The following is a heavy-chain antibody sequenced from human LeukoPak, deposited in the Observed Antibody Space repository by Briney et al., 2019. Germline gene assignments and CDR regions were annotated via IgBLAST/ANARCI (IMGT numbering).Heavy chain of an antibody. J-gene: IGHJ4*02. D-gene: IGHD1-26*01. CDR1: GGSISNYY. CDR3: AXHLATATXAXDS. CDR2: IFYSGST. V-gene: IGHV4-59*01. Sequence: SETLSLTCAVSGGSISNYYWSWIRQPPGEGLEWIGYIFYSGSTNYNPSLKSRVTISVDSSRNQFSLKMNSVTTADTAVYYCAXHLATATXAXDSWGRGXLVTV.